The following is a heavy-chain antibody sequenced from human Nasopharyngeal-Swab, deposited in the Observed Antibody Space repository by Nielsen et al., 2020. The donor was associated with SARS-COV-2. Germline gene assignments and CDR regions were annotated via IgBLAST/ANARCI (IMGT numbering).Heavy chain of an antibody. V-gene: IGHV4-39*07. J-gene: IGHJ4*02. CDR1: GGSISSSSYY. D-gene: IGHD1-26*01. CDR2: IYYSGST. Sequence: SETLSLTCTVSGGSISSSSYYWGWIRQPPGKGLEWIGSIYYSGSTYYNPSLKSRVTISVDTSKNQSSLKLSSVTAADTAVYYCARGPGALWGQGTLVTVSS. CDR3: ARGPGAL.